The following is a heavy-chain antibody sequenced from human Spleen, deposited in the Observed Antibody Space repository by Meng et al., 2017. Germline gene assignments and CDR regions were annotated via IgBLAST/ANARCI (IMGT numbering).Heavy chain of an antibody. J-gene: IGHJ4*02. CDR2: MNPNSGNT. CDR1: GYTFTSYD. Sequence: ASVKVSCKASGYTFTSYDINWVRQATGQGLEWMGWMNPNSGNTGYAQKFQGRVTMTRNTSISTAYMELSSLRSEDTAVYYCARGALWFGELLPSHWGQGTLVTVSS. CDR3: ARGALWFGELLPSH. D-gene: IGHD3-10*01. V-gene: IGHV1-8*01.